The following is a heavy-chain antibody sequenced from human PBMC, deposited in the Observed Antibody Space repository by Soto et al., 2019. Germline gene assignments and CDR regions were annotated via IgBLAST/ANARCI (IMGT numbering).Heavy chain of an antibody. V-gene: IGHV1-69*01. D-gene: IGHD2-2*01. CDR1: RVAFSKFI. J-gene: IGHJ6*02. CDR3: AKVRYSSPMGYYYGMDV. CDR2: IIPVFGTA. Sequence: QAQLEQSGGEVKKPGSSVKVSCKASRVAFSKFIVTWVRQAPGVGLEWVGGIIPVFGTANYAQKFQGRVTITADESTITSYMEVNNLRSEDTAVYYCAKVRYSSPMGYYYGMDVWGQGTTVTVSS.